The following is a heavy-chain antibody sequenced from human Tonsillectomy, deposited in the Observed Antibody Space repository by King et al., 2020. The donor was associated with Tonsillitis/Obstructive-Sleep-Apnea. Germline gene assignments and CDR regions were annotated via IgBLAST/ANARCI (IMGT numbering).Heavy chain of an antibody. CDR1: GFTFGDYA. V-gene: IGHV3-49*04. D-gene: IGHD3-10*01. J-gene: IGHJ5*02. CDR2: IRSKAYGGTT. Sequence: DVQLVESGGGLVQPGRSLRLSCTASGFTFGDYAMSWVRQAPGKGLEWVAFIRSKAYGGTTEYAASVKGRFTISRDDSKSIAYLQMNSLKTEETAEYYCTRVIGMVRGVIGRCFDPWGQGTLVTVSS. CDR3: TRVIGMVRGVIGRCFDP.